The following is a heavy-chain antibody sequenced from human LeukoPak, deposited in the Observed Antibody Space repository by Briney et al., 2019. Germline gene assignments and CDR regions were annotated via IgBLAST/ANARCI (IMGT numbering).Heavy chain of an antibody. CDR1: GYTFTSYG. J-gene: IGHJ6*03. D-gene: IGHD3-16*01. Sequence: EASVKVSCKASGYTFTSYGISWVRQAPGQGLEWMGWISAYNGNTNYAQKLQGRVTMTTDTSTSTAYMELRSLRSDDTAVYYCARDRQIVWDYRGFYYYMDVWGKGTTVTVSS. CDR2: ISAYNGNT. V-gene: IGHV1-18*01. CDR3: ARDRQIVWDYRGFYYYMDV.